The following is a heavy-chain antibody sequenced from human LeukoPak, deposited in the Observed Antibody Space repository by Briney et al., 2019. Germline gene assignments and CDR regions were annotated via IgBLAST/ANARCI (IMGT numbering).Heavy chain of an antibody. CDR2: IYWDDDK. CDR3: AHSQGDYGDYLYYFDY. D-gene: IGHD4-17*01. CDR1: GFSLSTSGVG. Sequence: SGPTLVNPTQALTLTCTFSGFSLSTSGVGVGWIRQPPGKALEWLALIYWDDDKRYSPSLQSRLAITTDTAKNQVVLTMPNIDPVDTATYYCAHSQGDYGDYLYYFDYWGQGTLVTVSS. J-gene: IGHJ4*02. V-gene: IGHV2-5*02.